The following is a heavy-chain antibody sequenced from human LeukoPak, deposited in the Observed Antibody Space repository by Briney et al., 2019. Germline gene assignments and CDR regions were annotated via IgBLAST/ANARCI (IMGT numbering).Heavy chain of an antibody. D-gene: IGHD7-27*01. CDR3: AGGIKRTNWAGQDDAFDV. J-gene: IGHJ3*01. CDR1: GGSISGYY. V-gene: IGHV4-59*01. Sequence: SETLSLTCTVSGGSISGYYWSWIRQAPGKGLEWIGYIYYGGSTNYNPSLNSRVTISLDTSKNQFSLKLSSVTAADTAIYYCAGGIKRTNWAGQDDAFDVWGQGTMVTVSS. CDR2: IYYGGST.